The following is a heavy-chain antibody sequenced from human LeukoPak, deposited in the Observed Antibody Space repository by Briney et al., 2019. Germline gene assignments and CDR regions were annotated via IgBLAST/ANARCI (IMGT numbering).Heavy chain of an antibody. CDR3: ARDRSSGHPTNWFDP. J-gene: IGHJ5*02. D-gene: IGHD6-19*01. CDR2: ISYDGSNK. CDR1: GFTFSSYA. Sequence: GRSLRLSCAASGFTFSSYAMHWVRQAPGKGLEWVAVISYDGSNKYYADSVKGRFTISRDNSKNTLYLQMNSLRAEDTAVYYCARDRSSGHPTNWFDPWGQGTLVTVSS. V-gene: IGHV3-30-3*01.